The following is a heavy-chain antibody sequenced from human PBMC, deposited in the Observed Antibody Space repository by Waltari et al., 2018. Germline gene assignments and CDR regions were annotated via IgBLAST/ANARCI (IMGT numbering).Heavy chain of an antibody. CDR3: ARDLMAVGAITREGVDD. CDR1: GFTFSSSA. D-gene: IGHD6-19*01. J-gene: IGHJ4*02. CDR2: ISYDGSNK. Sequence: QVQLVQSGGGVVQPGRSLRLSCAASGFTFSSSAMHLVRQAQGKGLEWVAVISYDGSNKYYADSVKGRFTISRDNSKSTLFLQMSSLRADDTAVYYCARDLMAVGAITREGVDDWGQGSLVTVSS. V-gene: IGHV3-30-3*01.